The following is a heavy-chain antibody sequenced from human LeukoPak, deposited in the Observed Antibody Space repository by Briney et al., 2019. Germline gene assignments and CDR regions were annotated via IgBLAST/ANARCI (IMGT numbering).Heavy chain of an antibody. CDR2: IYYSGST. Sequence: PSQTLSLPRTVSGGSISSGGYYWSWIRQHPGKGLEWIGYIYYSGSTYYNPSLKSRVTISVDTSKNQFSLKLSSVTAADTAVYYCARDQHGGYPVDYWGQGTLVTVSS. J-gene: IGHJ4*02. V-gene: IGHV4-31*03. CDR3: ARDQHGGYPVDY. CDR1: GGSISSGGYY. D-gene: IGHD4-23*01.